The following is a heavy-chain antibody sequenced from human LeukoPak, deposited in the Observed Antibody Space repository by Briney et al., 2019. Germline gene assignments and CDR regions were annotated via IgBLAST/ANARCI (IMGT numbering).Heavy chain of an antibody. CDR3: AKDSYYDSSGLFDY. V-gene: IGHV3-23*01. Sequence: GGSLRLSCAASGFTVSNNYMTWVRQAPGKGLEWVSAISGSGGSTYYADSVKGRFTISRDNSKNTLYLQMNSLRAEDTAVYYCAKDSYYDSSGLFDYWGQGTLVTVSS. D-gene: IGHD3-22*01. J-gene: IGHJ4*02. CDR1: GFTVSNNY. CDR2: ISGSGGST.